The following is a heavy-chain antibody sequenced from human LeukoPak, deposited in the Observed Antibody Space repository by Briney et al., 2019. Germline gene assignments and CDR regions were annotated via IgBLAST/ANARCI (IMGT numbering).Heavy chain of an antibody. J-gene: IGHJ4*02. CDR1: GLRFSSYV. CDR2: IDGTDGGS. CDR3: ARVDAGNYDY. D-gene: IGHD1-26*01. V-gene: IGHV3-23*01. Sequence: PGGSLRLSCVTSGLRFSSYVMSWVRQAPGKGLEYVSSIDGTDGGSYYAESVKGRFTISRDNSKNTLFLQMNSLRVEDTAVYYCARVDAGNYDYWGQGTLLTVSS.